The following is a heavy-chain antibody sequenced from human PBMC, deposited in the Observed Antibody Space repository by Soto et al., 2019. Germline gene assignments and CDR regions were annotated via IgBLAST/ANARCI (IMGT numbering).Heavy chain of an antibody. J-gene: IGHJ4*02. V-gene: IGHV3-9*01. CDR3: AKGTDYGDSSDFDY. CDR1: GFTFDDYA. CDR2: ISWNSGSI. Sequence: GGSLRLSCAASGFTFDDYAMHWVRQAPGKGLEWVSGISWNSGSIGYADSVKGRFTISRDNAKNSLYLQMNSLRAEDTALYYCAKGTDYGDSSDFDYWGQGTLVTVSS. D-gene: IGHD4-17*01.